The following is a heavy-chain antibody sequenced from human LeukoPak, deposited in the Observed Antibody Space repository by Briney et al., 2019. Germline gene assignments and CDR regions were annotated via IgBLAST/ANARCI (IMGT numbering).Heavy chain of an antibody. D-gene: IGHD5-12*01. J-gene: IGHJ5*02. Sequence: GGSLRLSCAASGFTFSSYSMNWVRQAPGKGLEWVSSITRSSIYIYYADSVKGRFTISRDNAKNSLYLQMNSLRAEDTAVYYCARVVGVATIRGYNWFDPWGQGTLVTVSS. V-gene: IGHV3-21*01. CDR1: GFTFSSYS. CDR3: ARVVGVATIRGYNWFDP. CDR2: ITRSSIYI.